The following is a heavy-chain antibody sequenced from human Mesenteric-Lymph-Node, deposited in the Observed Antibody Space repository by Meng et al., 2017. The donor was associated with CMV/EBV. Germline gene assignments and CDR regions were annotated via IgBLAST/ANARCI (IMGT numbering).Heavy chain of an antibody. V-gene: IGHV3-30*02. CDR3: ARDRTLQH. CDR2: IRYDGSNK. CDR1: GFTFSSYG. Sequence: GESLKISCAASGFTFSSYGMHWVRQAPGKGLEWVAFIRYDGSNKYYADSVKGRFTISRDNAKNSLYLQMNSLRAEDTAVYYCARDRTLQHWGQGTLVTVSS. J-gene: IGHJ1*01.